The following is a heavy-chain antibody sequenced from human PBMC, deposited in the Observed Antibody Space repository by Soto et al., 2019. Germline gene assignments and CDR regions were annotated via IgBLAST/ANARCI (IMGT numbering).Heavy chain of an antibody. Sequence: EVQLVESGGGLVQPGGSLRLSCAASGFSFSSYGMHWVRQAPGRGLVWVSHIDSDGRDTTYADSVKGRFTISRDNAKNTLYLQMNSLRAEDTAVYFCAREMPKYTRNWFGNPWGQGTLVTVSS. D-gene: IGHD6-13*01. CDR3: AREMPKYTRNWFGNP. CDR1: GFSFSSYG. CDR2: IDSDGRDT. J-gene: IGHJ5*02. V-gene: IGHV3-74*01.